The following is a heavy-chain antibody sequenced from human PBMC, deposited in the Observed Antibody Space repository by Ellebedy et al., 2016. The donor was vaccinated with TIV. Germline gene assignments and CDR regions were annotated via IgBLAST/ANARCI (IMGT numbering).Heavy chain of an antibody. CDR3: AREVN. J-gene: IGHJ4*02. V-gene: IGHV3-74*01. CDR2: ISFDGSIT. Sequence: GGSLRLSCAASGFTFSSYEMNWLRQVPGEGLVWLARISFDGSITGYADSVKGRFTISRDNAKSSLYLQMNSLRAEDTAVYYCAREVNWGQGTLVTVSS. CDR1: GFTFSSYE.